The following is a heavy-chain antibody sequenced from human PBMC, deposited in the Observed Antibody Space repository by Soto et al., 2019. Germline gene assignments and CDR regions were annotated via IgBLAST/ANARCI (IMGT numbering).Heavy chain of an antibody. CDR2: INPSGGST. D-gene: IGHD2-15*01. V-gene: IGHV1-46*03. CDR3: ARVYCSGGSCYSIDY. Sequence: QVQLVQSGAEVKKPGASVKVSCKASGYTFTSYFMHWVRQAPGQGLEWMGIINPSGGSTIYAQRFQGRVTMTRDMSTSTVDMELSSLRSEDTAVYYCARVYCSGGSCYSIDYGGQGTLGTVSS. CDR1: GYTFTSYF. J-gene: IGHJ4*02.